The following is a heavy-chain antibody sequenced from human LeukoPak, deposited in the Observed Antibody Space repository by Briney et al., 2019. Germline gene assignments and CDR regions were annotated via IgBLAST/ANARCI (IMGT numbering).Heavy chain of an antibody. Sequence: GGSLRLSCAVSGFTFSDYYMSWIRQAPGKGLEWVSYISSGGSTISHADSVKGRFTISRDDAENSLYLQMNSLRAEDTAVYYCARRAAAGRCLDYWGQGTLVTVPS. CDR3: ARRAAAGRCLDY. CDR1: GFTFSDYY. D-gene: IGHD6-13*01. CDR2: ISSGGSTI. J-gene: IGHJ4*02. V-gene: IGHV3-11*01.